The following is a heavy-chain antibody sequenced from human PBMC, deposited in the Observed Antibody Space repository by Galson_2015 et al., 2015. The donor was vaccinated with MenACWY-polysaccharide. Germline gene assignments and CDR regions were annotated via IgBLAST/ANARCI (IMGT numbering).Heavy chain of an antibody. V-gene: IGHV7-4-1*02. CDR1: GYTFTTYA. CDR3: AREPTYSGSFGWFDP. J-gene: IGHJ5*02. Sequence: SVKVSCKASGYTFTTYAMNWVRQAPGQGLEWMGGINTNTGNPTYAQGFTGRFVFSLDASVSTAYLQISSLKAEDTAIYYCAREPTYSGSFGWFDPWGQGTLVTVSS. CDR2: INTNTGNP. D-gene: IGHD1-26*01.